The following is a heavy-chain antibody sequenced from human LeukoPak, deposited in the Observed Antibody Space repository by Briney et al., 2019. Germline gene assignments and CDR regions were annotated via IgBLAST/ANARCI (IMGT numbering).Heavy chain of an antibody. CDR3: AKDPLLRYFDWLSTFFDY. D-gene: IGHD3-9*01. CDR2: ISSSSSYI. CDR1: GFTFSSYS. V-gene: IGHV3-21*04. Sequence: PGGSLRLSCAASGFTFSSYSMNWVRQAPGKGLEWVSSISSSSSYIYYADSVKGRFTISRDNSKNTLYLQMNSLRAEDTAVYYCAKDPLLRYFDWLSTFFDYWGQGTLVTVSS. J-gene: IGHJ4*02.